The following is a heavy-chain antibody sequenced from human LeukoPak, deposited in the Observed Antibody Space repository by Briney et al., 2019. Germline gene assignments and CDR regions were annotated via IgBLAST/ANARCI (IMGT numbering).Heavy chain of an antibody. Sequence: SETLSLTCTVSGGSISSYYWSWIRQPPGKGLEWIGYIYYSGSTNYNPSLKSRVTISVDTSKNQFSLKLSSVTAADTAVYYCARAPYYYYYGMDVWGQGTTVTVSS. V-gene: IGHV4-59*01. CDR2: IYYSGST. CDR3: ARAPYYYYYGMDV. CDR1: GGSISSYY. J-gene: IGHJ6*02.